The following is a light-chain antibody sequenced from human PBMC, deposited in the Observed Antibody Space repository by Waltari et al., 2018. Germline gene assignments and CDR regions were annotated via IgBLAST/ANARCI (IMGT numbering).Light chain of an antibody. Sequence: EIVLAQSPATLSLSPGERATLSYRASQTVRSNYLAWFQQKPGQAPRLLIYGASSRATGIPDRFSGSGSGTDFTLTISRLEPEDFAVYYCQQYVSPPETFGHGTKVEI. CDR2: GAS. V-gene: IGKV3-20*01. CDR3: QQYVSPPET. J-gene: IGKJ1*01. CDR1: QTVRSNY.